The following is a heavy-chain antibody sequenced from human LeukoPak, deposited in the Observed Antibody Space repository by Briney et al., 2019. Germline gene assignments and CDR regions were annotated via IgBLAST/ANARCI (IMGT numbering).Heavy chain of an antibody. CDR2: INHSGST. Sequence: SETLSLTCAVYDGSFSGYYWSWIRQPPGKGLEWIGEINHSGSTNYNPSLKSRVTISVDTSKNQFSLKLSSVTAADTAVYYCARDVGYSSGWYDPSFDYWGQGTLVTVSS. D-gene: IGHD6-19*01. V-gene: IGHV4-34*01. CDR1: DGSFSGYY. J-gene: IGHJ4*02. CDR3: ARDVGYSSGWYDPSFDY.